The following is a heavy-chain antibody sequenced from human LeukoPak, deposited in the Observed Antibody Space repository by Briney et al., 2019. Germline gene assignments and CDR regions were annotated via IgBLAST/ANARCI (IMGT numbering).Heavy chain of an antibody. CDR3: VKDLGYYDILTGYYRSGDYYYGMDV. CDR1: GFTFRSYA. CDR2: IRCNGGST. J-gene: IGHJ6*04. Sequence: PGGSLGLFCSASGFTFRSYAMHWVRQAPGKGLEYVLAIRCNGGSTYYADSVKGRFTISRDNSKNTLYLQMSSLRAEDTAVYYCVKDLGYYDILTGYYRSGDYYYGMDVWGKGTTVTVSS. D-gene: IGHD3-9*01. V-gene: IGHV3-64D*06.